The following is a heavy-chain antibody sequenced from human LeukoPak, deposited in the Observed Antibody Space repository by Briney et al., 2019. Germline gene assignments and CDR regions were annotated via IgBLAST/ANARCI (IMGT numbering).Heavy chain of an antibody. Sequence: PSETLSLTCTVSGGSISSYYWSRIRQPPGKGLEWIGYIYYSGSTNYNPSLKSRVTISVDTSKNQFSLKLSSVTAADTAVYYCARNLRQIDAFDIWGQGTMVTVSS. CDR1: GGSISSYY. CDR3: ARNLRQIDAFDI. J-gene: IGHJ3*02. V-gene: IGHV4-59*08. CDR2: IYYSGST.